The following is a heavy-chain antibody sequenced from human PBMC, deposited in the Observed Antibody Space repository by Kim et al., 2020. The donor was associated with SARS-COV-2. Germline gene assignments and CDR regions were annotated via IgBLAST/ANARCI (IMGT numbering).Heavy chain of an antibody. J-gene: IGHJ4*02. D-gene: IGHD6-19*01. CDR3: AKIDRSSGWYDY. CDR2: ISYDGSNK. V-gene: IGHV3-30*18. Sequence: GGSLRLSCAASGFTFSSYGMHWVRQAPGKGLEWVAVISYDGSNKYYADSVKGRFTISRDNSKNTLYLQMNSLRAEDTAVYYCAKIDRSSGWYDYWGQGTL. CDR1: GFTFSSYG.